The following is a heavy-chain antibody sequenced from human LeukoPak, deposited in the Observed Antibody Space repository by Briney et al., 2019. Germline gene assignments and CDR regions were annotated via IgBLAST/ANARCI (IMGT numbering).Heavy chain of an antibody. J-gene: IGHJ4*02. CDR1: GYTFTGYY. CDR3: ARDLFHCYDSSGYPHHPIDY. CDR2: INPNSGGT. D-gene: IGHD3-22*01. V-gene: IGHV1-2*02. Sequence: ASVKVSCKASGYTFTGYYMHWVRQAPGQGLEWMGWINPNSGGTNYAQTFQGRVTMTRDTSISTAYMELSRLRSDDTAVYYCARDLFHCYDSSGYPHHPIDYWGQGTLVTVSS.